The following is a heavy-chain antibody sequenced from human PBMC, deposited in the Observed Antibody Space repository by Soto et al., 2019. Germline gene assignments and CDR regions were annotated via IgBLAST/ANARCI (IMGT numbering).Heavy chain of an antibody. CDR1: GGTFSSYA. CDR2: IIPIFGTA. D-gene: IGHD1-26*01. CDR3: ARALDGGSYDNYYYYGMDV. V-gene: IGHV1-69*13. J-gene: IGHJ6*02. Sequence: SVKVSCKASGGTFSSYAMSWVRQAPGQGLEWMGGIIPIFGTANYAQKFQGRVTITADESTSTAYMELSSLRSEDTAVYYCARALDGGSYDNYYYYGMDVWGQGTTVTVSS.